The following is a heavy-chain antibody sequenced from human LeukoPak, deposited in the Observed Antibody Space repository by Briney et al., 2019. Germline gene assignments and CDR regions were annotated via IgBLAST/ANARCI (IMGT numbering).Heavy chain of an antibody. CDR1: GYTFTSYG. J-gene: IGHJ6*03. CDR2: ISAYNGNT. D-gene: IGHD3-10*01. CDR3: ARGRSVGYYGSGSYWDRSDYYYYMDV. V-gene: IGHV1-18*01. Sequence: ASLKVSCKASGYTFTSYGISWVRQAPGQGLEWMGWISAYNGNTNYAQKLQGRVTMTTDTSTSTAYMELRSLRSDDTAVYYCARGRSVGYYGSGSYWDRSDYYYYMDVWGKGTTVTVSS.